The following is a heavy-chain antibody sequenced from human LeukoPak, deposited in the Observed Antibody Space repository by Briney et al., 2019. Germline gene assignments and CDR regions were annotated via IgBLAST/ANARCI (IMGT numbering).Heavy chain of an antibody. D-gene: IGHD5-18*01. J-gene: IGHJ4*02. CDR3: AKRVAASSGANDY. V-gene: IGHV3-23*01. CDR2: ISATGAST. CDR1: GFTFSSYA. Sequence: GGSLRLSCAASGFTFSSYAMTWVRQAPGKGLEWVSAISATGASTYYADSVKGRFTISRDNSKDTLFLQMNSLRAEDTAVYYCAKRVAASSGANDYWGQGTLVTVSS.